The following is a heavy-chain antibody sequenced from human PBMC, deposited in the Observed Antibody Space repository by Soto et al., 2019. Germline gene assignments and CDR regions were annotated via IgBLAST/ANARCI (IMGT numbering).Heavy chain of an antibody. J-gene: IGHJ6*02. V-gene: IGHV3-74*01. Sequence: GGSLRLSCAASGFTFSSYWMHWVRQAPGKGLVWVSRINSDGSSTSYADSVKGRFTISRDNAKNTLCLQMNSLRAEDTAVYYCARGPRGFYYGMDVWGQGTTVTVSS. CDR2: INSDGSST. CDR1: GFTFSSYW. CDR3: ARGPRGFYYGMDV.